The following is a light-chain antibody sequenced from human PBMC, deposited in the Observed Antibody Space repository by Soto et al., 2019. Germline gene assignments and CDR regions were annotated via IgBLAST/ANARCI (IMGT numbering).Light chain of an antibody. Sequence: PRSQATLSAXPGEXVTLXXLAIQSVSSNLAWYHDKPAHAPRLLIYGASTRATGIPARFSGSGSGTEFTLTISSVQSEDFAVYYCQQYNKLPRTFGQGTRVDIK. CDR1: QSVSSN. J-gene: IGKJ1*01. V-gene: IGKV3-15*01. CDR3: QQYNKLPRT. CDR2: GAS.